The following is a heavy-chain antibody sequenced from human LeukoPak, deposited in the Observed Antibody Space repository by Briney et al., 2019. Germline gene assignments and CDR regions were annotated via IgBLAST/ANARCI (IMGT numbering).Heavy chain of an antibody. J-gene: IGHJ6*03. CDR2: IYPGDSDT. CDR3: ARRNYCSSPSGKSPYYYNMDV. Sequence: GESLKISCKGSGYSFTSYWIGWVRQMPGKGLEWMGIIYPGDSDTRYSPSFQGQVTISADKSISTAYLQWSSLKASDTAMYYWARRNYCSSPSGKSPYYYNMDVGGKGTTVT. D-gene: IGHD2-2*01. V-gene: IGHV5-51*01. CDR1: GYSFTSYW.